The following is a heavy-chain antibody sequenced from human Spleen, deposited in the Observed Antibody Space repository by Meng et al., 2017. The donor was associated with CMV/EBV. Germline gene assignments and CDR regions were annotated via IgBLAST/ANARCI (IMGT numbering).Heavy chain of an antibody. CDR1: GYTFTGYS. CDR2: INPDSGVT. Sequence: ASVKVSCKASGYTFTGYSVHWVRQAPGQGLEWMGWINPDSGVTKYAQNFQGRVTMTRDTSMSTAYMELSRLRSDDTAVYYCARDEARPLLTEYFHHWGQGTLVTVSS. CDR3: ARDEARPLLTEYFHH. V-gene: IGHV1-2*02. D-gene: IGHD4/OR15-4a*01. J-gene: IGHJ1*01.